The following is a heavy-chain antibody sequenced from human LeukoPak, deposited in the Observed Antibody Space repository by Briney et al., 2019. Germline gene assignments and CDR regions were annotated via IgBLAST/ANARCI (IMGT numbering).Heavy chain of an antibody. J-gene: IGHJ3*02. D-gene: IGHD2-2*01. CDR3: ARGRDIVVVPARTGAFDI. Sequence: APVKVSCKASGYTFTSYAMHWVRQAPGQRLEWMGWINAGNGNTKYSQKFQGRVTITRDTSASTAYMELSSLRSEDTAVYYCARGRDIVVVPARTGAFDIWGQGTMVTVSS. CDR2: INAGNGNT. CDR1: GYTFTSYA. V-gene: IGHV1-3*01.